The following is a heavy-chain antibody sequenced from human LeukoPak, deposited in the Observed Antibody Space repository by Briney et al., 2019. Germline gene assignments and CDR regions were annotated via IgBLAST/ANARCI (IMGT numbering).Heavy chain of an antibody. J-gene: IGHJ4*02. CDR3: ASGYDFSSGSKRGFDY. Sequence: GGSLRLSCAASGFTFSNYGMNWVRQAPGKGLEWASYISSGGSDIYYADSVKGRFTISRDSAKRSVFLQMNSLTAEDSALYYCASGYDFSSGSKRGFDYWGQGTLVTVSS. D-gene: IGHD3-3*01. V-gene: IGHV3-48*01. CDR2: ISSGGSDI. CDR1: GFTFSNYG.